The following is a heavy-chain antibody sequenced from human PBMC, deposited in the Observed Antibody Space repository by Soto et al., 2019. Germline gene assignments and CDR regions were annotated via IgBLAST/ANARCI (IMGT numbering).Heavy chain of an antibody. CDR3: ARLVQGPALYYMDV. J-gene: IGHJ6*03. Sequence: QVQLVESGGGLVKPGGSLRLSCAASGFSFSDYYMSWIRQVPGKGLEWVSHVSSSGSDKYYADSVRGRFTVSRDNVKNSLFLQMSSLRAEDTAVYYCARLVQGPALYYMDVWGKGTTVTVSS. CDR2: VSSSGSDK. V-gene: IGHV3-11*01. CDR1: GFSFSDYY.